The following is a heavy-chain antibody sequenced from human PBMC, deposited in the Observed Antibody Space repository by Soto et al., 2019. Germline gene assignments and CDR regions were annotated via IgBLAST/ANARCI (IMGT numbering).Heavy chain of an antibody. Sequence: GGSLRLSCAASGFTVSSNYMSWVRQAPGKGLEWVSVIYSGDSTYYVDSVKGRFTISRDNSKNTLYLQMGSLRVEDMAVYYCARLQNYHSALDVWGQGTTVTVS. D-gene: IGHD1-1*01. V-gene: IGHV3-66*04. CDR3: ARLQNYHSALDV. CDR2: IYSGDST. J-gene: IGHJ6*02. CDR1: GFTVSSNY.